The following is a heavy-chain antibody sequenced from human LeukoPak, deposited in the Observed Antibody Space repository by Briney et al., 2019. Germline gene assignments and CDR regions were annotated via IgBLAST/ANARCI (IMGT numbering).Heavy chain of an antibody. Sequence: SETLSLTFAVSGGSISGYYWSWIRQPPGSGLEWIGYIYYSGSTNYNPSLKTRVTISVDTSKNQFSLKLSSVTAADTAVYYCARHSVGLGRPWYFDLWGRGTLVTVSS. J-gene: IGHJ2*01. CDR2: IYYSGST. CDR1: GGSISGYY. D-gene: IGHD3-16*01. CDR3: ARHSVGLGRPWYFDL. V-gene: IGHV4-59*08.